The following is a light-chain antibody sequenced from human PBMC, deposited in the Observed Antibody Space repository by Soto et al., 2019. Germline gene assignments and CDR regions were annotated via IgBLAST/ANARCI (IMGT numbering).Light chain of an antibody. V-gene: IGKV3-15*01. J-gene: IGKJ5*01. CDR2: DTS. CDR1: QNIISN. CDR3: QQYNDWRLIS. Sequence: EIVMTQSPATLSVSPGERATLSCRASQNIISNLAWYQQKPGRAPRLLIYDTSTRATDIPARFSGSGSGTEFTLTISRLQSEDFAVYFCQQYNDWRLISFGQGTRLEI.